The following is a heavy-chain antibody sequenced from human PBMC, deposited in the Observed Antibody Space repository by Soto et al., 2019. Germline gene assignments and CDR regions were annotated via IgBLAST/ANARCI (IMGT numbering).Heavy chain of an antibody. D-gene: IGHD2-2*01. CDR2: ISGSGGST. J-gene: IGHJ4*02. CDR1: GFTFSSYA. Sequence: VQLLESGGGLVQPGGSLRLSCAASGFTFSSYAMSWVRQAPGKGLEWVSAISGSGGSTYYADSVKGRFTISRDNSKNTLYLQMNSPRAEDTAVYYCAKVECSSTSCYPYYFDYWGQGTLVTVSS. CDR3: AKVECSSTSCYPYYFDY. V-gene: IGHV3-23*01.